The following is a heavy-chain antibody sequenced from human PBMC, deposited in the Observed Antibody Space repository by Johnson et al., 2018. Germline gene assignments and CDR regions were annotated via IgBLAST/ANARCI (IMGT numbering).Heavy chain of an antibody. Sequence: VQLVQSGGGLVQPGGSLRLSCAASGFTFSYYAMSWVRQAPGKGLEWVSIINGRGNTAYYTDSVKGRFTVSRDNSKNTLYLEMNSLRAEDTAIYYCAKDKSNRPAECGGDCYFQYWGQGIVVTVSS. CDR2: INGRGNTA. CDR1: GFTFSYYA. D-gene: IGHD2-21*02. J-gene: IGHJ4*01. CDR3: AKDKSNRPAECGGDCYFQY. V-gene: IGHV3-23*04.